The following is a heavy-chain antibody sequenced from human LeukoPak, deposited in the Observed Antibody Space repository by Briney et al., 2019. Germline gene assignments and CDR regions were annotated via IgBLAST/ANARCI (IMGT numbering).Heavy chain of an antibody. D-gene: IGHD3-22*01. V-gene: IGHV4-38-2*01. CDR3: ARRNGYYFDY. Sequence: SETLSLTCAVSGYSTSSGYYWGWIRQPPGKGLEWIGSIFHSGSTYYNPSLKSRVTLSTDTSKNQFSLKLSSVTAADTAMYYCARRNGYYFDYWGQGTLVTVSS. CDR2: IFHSGST. CDR1: GYSTSSGYY. J-gene: IGHJ4*02.